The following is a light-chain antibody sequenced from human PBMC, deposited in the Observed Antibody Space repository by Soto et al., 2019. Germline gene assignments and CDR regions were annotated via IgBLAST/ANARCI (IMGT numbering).Light chain of an antibody. J-gene: IGLJ1*01. CDR1: NIGSKS. V-gene: IGLV3-21*02. CDR2: DGS. Sequence: SYERTQPPSVSVAPGQTARIPCGVDNIGSKSVYWYQQKPGQAPVVVVYDGSDRPSGIPERFSGSNSGTTATLTISRVEAGDEADYFCQVWDSTSDHYVFGAGTRSPS. CDR3: QVWDSTSDHYV.